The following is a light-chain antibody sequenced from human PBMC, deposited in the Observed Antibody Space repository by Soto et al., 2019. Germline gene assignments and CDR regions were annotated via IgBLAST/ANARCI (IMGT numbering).Light chain of an antibody. V-gene: IGKV3-15*01. CDR1: QSVRSSY. CDR2: GAT. Sequence: EVVWIQSPATLSLSPGERATPSWRASQSVRSSYLAWYRQKPGQAPRXLIYGATTRATGNPARFSGSGSRTEFTLTISSMQSEDVAFCYCQQYNIWWTFGQGTKVDIK. CDR3: QQYNIWWT. J-gene: IGKJ1*01.